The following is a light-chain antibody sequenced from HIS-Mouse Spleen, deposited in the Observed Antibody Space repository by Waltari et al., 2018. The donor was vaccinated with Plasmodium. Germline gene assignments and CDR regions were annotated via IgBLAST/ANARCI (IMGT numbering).Light chain of an antibody. Sequence: DIQLNQSPSFLSASAGDRVTITCRTSQGISSYLPWYQQKPGKAPKLLIYAASTLQSGVPSRFSGSGSGTEFTLTISSLQPEDFATYYCQQLNSYPYTFGQGTKLEIK. V-gene: IGKV1-9*01. CDR1: QGISSY. J-gene: IGKJ2*01. CDR3: QQLNSYPYT. CDR2: AAS.